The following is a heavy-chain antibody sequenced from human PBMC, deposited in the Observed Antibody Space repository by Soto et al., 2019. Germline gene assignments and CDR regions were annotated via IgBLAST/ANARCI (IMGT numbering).Heavy chain of an antibody. CDR3: ARGGSLRQLWSYNWFDP. J-gene: IGHJ5*02. CDR1: GYTFTGYY. Sequence: QVQLVQSGAEVKKPGASVKVSCKASGYTFTGYYMHWVRQAPGQGLEWMGWINPNSGGTNYAQKFQGWVTMTRDTSISTAYMELSRLRSDDTAVYYCARGGSLRQLWSYNWFDPWGQGTLVTVSS. D-gene: IGHD5-18*01. CDR2: INPNSGGT. V-gene: IGHV1-2*04.